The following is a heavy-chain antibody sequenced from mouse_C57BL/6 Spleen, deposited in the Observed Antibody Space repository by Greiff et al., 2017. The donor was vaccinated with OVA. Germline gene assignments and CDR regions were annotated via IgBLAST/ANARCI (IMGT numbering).Heavy chain of an antibody. Sequence: EVQLVESGPELVKPGASVKIPCKASGYTFTDYNMDWVKQSHGKSLEWIGDINPNNGGTIYNQKFKGKATLTVDKSSSTAYMELRSLTSEDTAVYYCAKGYGNSLSFDVWGTGTTVTVSS. CDR1: GYTFTDYN. J-gene: IGHJ1*03. CDR2: INPNNGGT. D-gene: IGHD2-10*02. V-gene: IGHV1-18*01. CDR3: AKGYGNSLSFDV.